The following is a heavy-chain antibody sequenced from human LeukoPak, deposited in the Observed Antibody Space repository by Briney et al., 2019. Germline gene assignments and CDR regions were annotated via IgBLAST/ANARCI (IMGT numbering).Heavy chain of an antibody. Sequence: ASVKVSCEDSGYTFTDYYMHWVRQTPGQGLEWMGWINPNSGGTNYAQNFQGRVTMTRDTSISTAYMELSRLRSDDTAVYYCARDLEVWGQGTLVAVSS. CDR1: GYTFTDYY. CDR2: INPNSGGT. J-gene: IGHJ4*02. V-gene: IGHV1-2*02. CDR3: ARDLEV.